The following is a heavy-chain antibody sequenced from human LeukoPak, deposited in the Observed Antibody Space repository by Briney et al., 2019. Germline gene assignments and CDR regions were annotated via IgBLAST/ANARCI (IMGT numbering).Heavy chain of an antibody. J-gene: IGHJ4*02. D-gene: IGHD4-17*01. CDR3: ARVGALDFGDAHFDY. CDR2: ISYDGSNK. CDR1: GFMFSSYA. Sequence: PGGSLRLSCAASGFMFSSYAMHWVRQAPGKGLEWVAVISYDGSNKYYEDSVRGRFTISKDNFKNTLYLQMDSLKIEDTGVYYCARVGALDFGDAHFDYWGQGTLVTVSS. V-gene: IGHV3-30*04.